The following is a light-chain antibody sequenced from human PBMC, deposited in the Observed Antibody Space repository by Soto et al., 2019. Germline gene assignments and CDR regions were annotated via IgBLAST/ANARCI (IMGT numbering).Light chain of an antibody. V-gene: IGLV2-8*01. J-gene: IGLJ3*02. CDR1: SSDIGAYNY. CDR3: SSYAGSNDRWV. Sequence: QSALTQPPSASGSPGQSVTISCTGTSSDIGAYNYVSWYQQHPGKAPKLIIHEVSKRPSGVPDRFSGSKSGNTASLTVSGIQAEDEADYYCSSYAGSNDRWVFGGGTKLTVL. CDR2: EVS.